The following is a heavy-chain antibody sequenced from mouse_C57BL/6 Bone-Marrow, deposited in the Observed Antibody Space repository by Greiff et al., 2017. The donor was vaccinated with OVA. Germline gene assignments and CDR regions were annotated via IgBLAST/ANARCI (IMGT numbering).Heavy chain of an antibody. V-gene: IGHV10-1*01. CDR3: VRHETSLDY. CDR1: GFSFNTYA. J-gene: IGHJ4*01. Sequence: EVKLMESGGGLVQPKGSLKLSCAASGFSFNTYAMNWVRQAPGKGLEWVARIRSKSNNYATYYADSVKDRFTISRDDSESMLYLQMNNLKTEDTAMYYCVRHETSLDYWGRGTSVTVSS. CDR2: IRSKSNNYAT.